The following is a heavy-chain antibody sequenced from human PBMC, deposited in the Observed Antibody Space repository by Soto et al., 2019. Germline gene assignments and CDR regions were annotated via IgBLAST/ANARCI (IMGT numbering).Heavy chain of an antibody. CDR3: ARGRYGDY. D-gene: IGHD1-1*01. CDR1: GYSFTTYG. Sequence: QVHLVQSGAEVKKAGASVKVSCKGSGYSFTTYGIPWVRQAAGQGLEWMGWISAHNGNTNYAQKLQGRVTVTRDTSTSTAYMELRNPRSDDTAGYYCARGRYGDYWGQGALVTVSS. CDR2: ISAHNGNT. V-gene: IGHV1-18*01. J-gene: IGHJ4*02.